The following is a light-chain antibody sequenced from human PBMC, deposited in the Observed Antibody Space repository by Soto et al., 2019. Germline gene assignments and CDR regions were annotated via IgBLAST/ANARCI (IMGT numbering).Light chain of an antibody. Sequence: DIQLTQSPSFLSASLGDRVTITCRASQGIYNYLAWYQQKPGKAPKLLIHAASTLQSGVSSRFSGSGSGTDFTLTISSLQPEDFATYYCQQLNSYPRTFGQGTKLEIK. CDR1: QGIYNY. CDR2: AAS. V-gene: IGKV1-9*01. J-gene: IGKJ2*01. CDR3: QQLNSYPRT.